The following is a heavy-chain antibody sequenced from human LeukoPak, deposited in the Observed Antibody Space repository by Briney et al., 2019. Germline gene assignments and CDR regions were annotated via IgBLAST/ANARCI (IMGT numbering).Heavy chain of an antibody. CDR1: VGTFSSYA. J-gene: IGHJ4*02. D-gene: IGHD6-19*01. V-gene: IGHV1-69*10. CDR3: ARDNSSGWLKASWN. Sequence: VKVSCKASVGTFSSYAISSVRQAPGQGLEWMGRIIPILGIANYAQKFQGRVTITADKSTSTAYMELSSLRSEDTAVYYCARDNSSGWLKASWNWGQGTLVTVSS. CDR2: IIPILGIA.